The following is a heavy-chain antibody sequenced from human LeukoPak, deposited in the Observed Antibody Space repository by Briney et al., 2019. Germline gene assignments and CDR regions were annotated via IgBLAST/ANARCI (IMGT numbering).Heavy chain of an antibody. J-gene: IGHJ4*02. Sequence: GALRLSCAASGFPFSSYGMHWVRQAPGKGLEWVAFISYDGSHDYYADSVKGRFTISRDNSKNTLYLQMNSLRAEDTAVYYCAKKGAVGIAAAAFDCWGQGTLVTVSS. CDR2: ISYDGSHD. CDR3: AKKGAVGIAAAAFDC. D-gene: IGHD6-13*01. V-gene: IGHV3-30*18. CDR1: GFPFSSYG.